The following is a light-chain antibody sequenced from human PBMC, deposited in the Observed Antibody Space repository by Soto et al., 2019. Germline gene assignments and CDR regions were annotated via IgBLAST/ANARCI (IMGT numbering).Light chain of an antibody. V-gene: IGKV3-15*01. CDR3: QQYDNWPFT. CDR1: QSVSSN. CDR2: GAS. J-gene: IGKJ3*01. Sequence: EIVMTQSPATLSVSPGERATLSCRASQSVSSNLAWYQQKPGQAPRLLIYGASTRATGIPASFSGSGSGTEFTLTISSLQSEDLAVYYCQQYDNWPFTFGPGTKVYIK.